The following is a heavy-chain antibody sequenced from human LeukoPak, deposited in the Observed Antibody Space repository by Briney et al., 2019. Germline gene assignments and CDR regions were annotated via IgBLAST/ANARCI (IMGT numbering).Heavy chain of an antibody. Sequence: SETLSLTCAVYGGSFSGYYWSWIRQPPGKGLEWIGEINHSGSTNYNPSLKSRVTISVDTSKNQFSLKLSSVTAADTAVYYCARAKAMDVWGKGTTVTISS. J-gene: IGHJ6*03. CDR3: ARAKAMDV. CDR2: INHSGST. CDR1: GGSFSGYY. V-gene: IGHV4-34*01.